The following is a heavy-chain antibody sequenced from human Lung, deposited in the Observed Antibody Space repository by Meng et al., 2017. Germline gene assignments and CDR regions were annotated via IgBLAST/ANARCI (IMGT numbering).Heavy chain of an antibody. CDR2: IIPAFGAP. CDR1: GGTFNSYA. Sequence: VECGEGVKRTVVWVRVSWQAPGGTFNSYAISWVRQAPGQGLGWMGGIIPAFGAPNHAQKFQGRVRITADESTTTAYMELSSLRSEDTAVYFCARVERTYYDYVWGLGRFDPWGQGTLVTVSS. D-gene: IGHD3-16*01. CDR3: ARVERTYYDYVWGLGRFDP. J-gene: IGHJ5*02. V-gene: IGHV1-69*01.